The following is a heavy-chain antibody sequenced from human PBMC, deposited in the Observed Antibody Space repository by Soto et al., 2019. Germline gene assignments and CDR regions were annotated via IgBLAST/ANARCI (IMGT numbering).Heavy chain of an antibody. CDR1: GTSISSGVYY. CDR2: IYYSGST. J-gene: IGHJ5*02. Sequence: SETLSLTCTFSGTSISSGVYYWSWIRQHPGKRLEWIGYIYYSGSTSYNPSLKSRVTISEATSKNLFSLTLSSVTAADTAVYYCAREWGTIFGVVKRAFDLWVQGTLVTVSS. CDR3: AREWGTIFGVVKRAFDL. D-gene: IGHD3-3*01. V-gene: IGHV4-31*03.